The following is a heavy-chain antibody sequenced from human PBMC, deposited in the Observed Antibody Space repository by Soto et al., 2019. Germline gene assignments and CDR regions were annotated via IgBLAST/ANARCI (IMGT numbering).Heavy chain of an antibody. CDR3: ARVLGYNSSWWRHTAFDI. Sequence: ASVKVSFKTSGYTFTNYGISWVRQAPGQGLEWMGWISAHTGNTNYAQKFQGRVTMTTDTSTSTAYMELRSLRSDDTAVYYCARVLGYNSSWWRHTAFDIWGQGTMVTVS. D-gene: IGHD6-13*01. CDR2: ISAHTGNT. V-gene: IGHV1-18*01. CDR1: GYTFTNYG. J-gene: IGHJ3*02.